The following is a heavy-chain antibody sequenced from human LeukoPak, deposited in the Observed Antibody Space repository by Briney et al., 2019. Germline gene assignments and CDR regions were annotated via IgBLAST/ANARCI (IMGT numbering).Heavy chain of an antibody. CDR3: ARDYPAPKWLFSYYYYGMDV. J-gene: IGHJ6*02. CDR2: ISYDGSNK. Sequence: GGSLRLSCAASGFTFSSYAMHWVRQAPGRGLEWAAVISYDGSNKYYADSVKGRFTISRDNSKNTLYLQMNSLGAEDTAVYYCARDYPAPKWLFSYYYYGMDVWGQGTTVTVSS. D-gene: IGHD6-19*01. CDR1: GFTFSSYA. V-gene: IGHV3-30-3*01.